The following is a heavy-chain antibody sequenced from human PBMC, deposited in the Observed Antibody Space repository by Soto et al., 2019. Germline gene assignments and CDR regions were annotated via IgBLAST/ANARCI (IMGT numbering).Heavy chain of an antibody. Sequence: SETLSLTCAVYGGSFSGYYWSWIRQPPGKGLEWIGEINHSGGTNYNPSLKSRVTISVDTSKNQFSLKLSSVTAADTAVYYCASLLSAAGNVIDYWGQGTLVTVSS. V-gene: IGHV4-34*01. D-gene: IGHD6-13*01. CDR2: INHSGGT. J-gene: IGHJ4*02. CDR3: ASLLSAAGNVIDY. CDR1: GGSFSGYY.